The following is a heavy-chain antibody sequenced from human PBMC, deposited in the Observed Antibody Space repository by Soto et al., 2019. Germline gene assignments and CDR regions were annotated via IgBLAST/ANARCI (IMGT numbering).Heavy chain of an antibody. D-gene: IGHD3-9*01. CDR2: ISAYNGNT. CDR3: ARDLPDYYDVLTGYYQRGFDY. J-gene: IGHJ4*02. Sequence: QVQLVQSGAEVKKPGASVKVSCKASGYTFTSYGISWVRQAPGQGLEWMGWISAYNGNTNYAHKLQGRVTMTTDTSTSTAYMELRSLRSDDTAVYYCARDLPDYYDVLTGYYQRGFDYWGQGTLVTVSS. CDR1: GYTFTSYG. V-gene: IGHV1-18*01.